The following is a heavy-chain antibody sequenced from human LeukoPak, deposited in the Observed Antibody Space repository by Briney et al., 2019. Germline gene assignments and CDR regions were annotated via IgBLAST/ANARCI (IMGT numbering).Heavy chain of an antibody. CDR2: IKQDGSEK. CDR3: ARVGGDYMYYFDY. Sequence: GGSLRLSCAASGFTFSSYWMSWVRQAPGKGLEGVANIKQDGSEKYYVDSVKGRFTISRDNAKNSLYLQMNSLRAEDTAVYYCARVGGDYMYYFDYWGQGTLVTVSS. J-gene: IGHJ4*02. CDR1: GFTFSSYW. V-gene: IGHV3-7*01. D-gene: IGHD4-17*01.